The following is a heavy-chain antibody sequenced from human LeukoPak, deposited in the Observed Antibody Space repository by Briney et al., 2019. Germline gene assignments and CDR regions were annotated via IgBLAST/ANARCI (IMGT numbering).Heavy chain of an antibody. D-gene: IGHD5-18*01. J-gene: IGHJ4*02. CDR2: ISGSGGST. Sequence: GGSLRLSCAASGFXFSSYAISWVRQAPGKGLKWVSAISGSGGSTYYADSVKGRFTISRDNSKNTLYLQMNSLRAEDTAVYYCAKARYSYGYGDLDYWGQGTLVTVSS. CDR1: GFXFSSYA. CDR3: AKARYSYGYGDLDY. V-gene: IGHV3-23*01.